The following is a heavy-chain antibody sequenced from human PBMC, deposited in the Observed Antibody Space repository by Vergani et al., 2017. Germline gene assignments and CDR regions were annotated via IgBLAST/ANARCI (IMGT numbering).Heavy chain of an antibody. CDR2: ISSSGSTI. CDR1: GFTFSSYE. J-gene: IGHJ4*02. D-gene: IGHD3-22*01. CDR3: AGPQGTSAYYYGGFDY. V-gene: IGHV3-48*03. Sequence: EVQLVESGGGLVQPGRSLRLSCTASGFTFSSYEMNWVRQAPGKGLEWVSYISSSGSTIYYADSVKGRFTISRDNAKNSLYLQMNSLRAEDTAIYYCAGPQGTSAYYYGGFDYWGQGILVTVSS.